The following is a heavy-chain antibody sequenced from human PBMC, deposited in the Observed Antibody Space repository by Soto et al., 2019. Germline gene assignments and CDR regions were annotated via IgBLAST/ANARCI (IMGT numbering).Heavy chain of an antibody. D-gene: IGHD2-15*01. V-gene: IGHV1-69*06. CDR2: IIPIFGTA. Sequence: SVKVSCKASGGTFSSYAISWVRQAPGQGLEWMGGIIPIFGTANYAQKFQGRVAITADKSTSTAYMELSSLRSEDTAVYYCTRGDYYYYGMDVWGQGTTVTVSS. CDR1: GGTFSSYA. CDR3: TRGDYYYYGMDV. J-gene: IGHJ6*02.